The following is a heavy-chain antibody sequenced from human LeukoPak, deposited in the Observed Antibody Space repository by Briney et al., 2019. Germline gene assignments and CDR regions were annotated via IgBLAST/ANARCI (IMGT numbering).Heavy chain of an antibody. CDR2: IYTSGST. CDR3: ARDRGIVVVPAAMGWFDP. D-gene: IGHD2-2*01. Sequence: KSSETLSLTCTVSGGSISSGSYYWSWIRQPAGEGLEWIGRIYTSGSTNYNPSLKSRVTISVDTSKNQFSLKLSSVTAADTAVYYCARDRGIVVVPAAMGWFDPWGQGTLVTVSS. V-gene: IGHV4-61*02. J-gene: IGHJ5*02. CDR1: GGSISSGSYY.